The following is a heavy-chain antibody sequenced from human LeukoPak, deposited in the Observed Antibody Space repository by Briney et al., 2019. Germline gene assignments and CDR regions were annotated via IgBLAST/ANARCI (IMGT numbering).Heavy chain of an antibody. J-gene: IGHJ5*02. CDR3: AILGGITMVRGVIITPNWFDP. V-gene: IGHV3-23*01. CDR2: ISGTGGST. CDR1: GFTFSSYA. Sequence: GGSLRLSCAASGFTFSSYAVSWVRQAPGKGLEWVSAISGTGGSTYYADSVKGRFTISRDNSKNTLYLQMNSLRSEDTAVYYCAILGGITMVRGVIITPNWFDPWGQGTLVTVSS. D-gene: IGHD3-10*01.